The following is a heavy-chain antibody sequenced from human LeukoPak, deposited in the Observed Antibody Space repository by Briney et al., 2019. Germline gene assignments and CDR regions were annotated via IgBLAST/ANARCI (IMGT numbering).Heavy chain of an antibody. CDR2: ISSSSSYI. J-gene: IGHJ4*02. V-gene: IGHV3-21*01. Sequence: GGSLRLSYAASGFAFSTYSMNWVRQAPGKGLEWVSSISSSSSYIYYADSVKGRFTISRDNAKNSLYLQMNSLRAEDTAVYYCARPTGSAYFDYWGQGTLVTVSS. CDR1: GFAFSTYS. CDR3: ARPTGSAYFDY. D-gene: IGHD3-10*01.